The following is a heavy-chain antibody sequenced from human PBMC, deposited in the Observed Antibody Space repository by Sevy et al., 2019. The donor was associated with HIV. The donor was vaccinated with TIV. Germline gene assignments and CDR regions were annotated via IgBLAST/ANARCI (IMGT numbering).Heavy chain of an antibody. CDR3: AKDPLRYCYGSGRSDY. CDR2: ISGSGGST. CDR1: GFTFSSYA. V-gene: IGHV3-23*01. Sequence: GGSLRLSCAASGFTFSSYAMSWVRQAPGKGLEWVSAISGSGGSTYYADSVKGRFTISRDNSKNTLYLQMNSLRAEDTAVYYCAKDPLRYCYGSGRSDYWGQGSLVTVSS. J-gene: IGHJ4*02. D-gene: IGHD5-18*01.